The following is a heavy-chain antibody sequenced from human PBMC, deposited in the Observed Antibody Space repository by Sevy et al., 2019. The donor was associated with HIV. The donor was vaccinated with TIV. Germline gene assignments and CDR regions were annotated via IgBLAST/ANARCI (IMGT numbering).Heavy chain of an antibody. CDR3: ARGTGYYGNFFDY. CDR2: IYYSGST. D-gene: IGHD3-10*01. Sequence: SEILSLTCTVSGDSISSGGYYWTWIRQHPGKGLEWIGHIYYSGSTYYNPSLKSRITISVDTSKNQFSLKLTSVTAADTAVYHCARGTGYYGNFFDYWGPGTLVTVSS. V-gene: IGHV4-31*03. CDR1: GDSISSGGYY. J-gene: IGHJ4*02.